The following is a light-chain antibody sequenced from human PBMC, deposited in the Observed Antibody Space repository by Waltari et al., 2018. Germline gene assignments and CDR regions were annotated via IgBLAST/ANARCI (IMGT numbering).Light chain of an antibody. V-gene: IGKV3-20*01. Sequence: DIVLTHPPATLSLSPGARATLTCRASQSVTSISLTWYQQKLGQAPRLLIYGTSSRATGIPDRFSGSGSGTDFTLTISRLEPEDFAIYYCQQYDGEVVTFGGGTKVEI. CDR1: QSVTSIS. J-gene: IGKJ4*01. CDR2: GTS. CDR3: QQYDGEVVT.